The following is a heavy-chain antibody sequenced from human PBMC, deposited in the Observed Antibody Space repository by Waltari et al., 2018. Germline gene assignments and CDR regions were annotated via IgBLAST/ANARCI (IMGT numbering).Heavy chain of an antibody. V-gene: IGHV4-30-2*01. J-gene: IGHJ3*01. CDR2: IFHRGSH. Sequence: QLHLQESGSGLVKPSQTPSLTCDVSGGSIISPGHSWTWVRQPPGKGLEWIGYIFHRGSHYYTPSLRRRITISVERSNNSFTLTLTSVAAAETAVYYCARVRTSLQAASDVWGQGTMVTGS. CDR1: GGSIISPGHS. D-gene: IGHD2-2*01. CDR3: ARVRTSLQAASDV.